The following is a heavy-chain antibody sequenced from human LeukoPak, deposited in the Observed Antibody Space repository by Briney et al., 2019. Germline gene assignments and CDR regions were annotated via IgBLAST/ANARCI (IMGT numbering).Heavy chain of an antibody. CDR1: GASMSSYY. V-gene: IGHV4-4*07. CDR2: IYGSGST. J-gene: IGHJ4*02. Sequence: SETLSLTCTVSGASMSSYYWAWIRQPAGKGLEWIGRIYGSGSTNYNPSLQRRVTMSIDTSENQFSLNLTSVTAADTATYYCATFKYDSWFFDNWGQGTLAAVSS. D-gene: IGHD3-16*01. CDR3: ATFKYDSWFFDN.